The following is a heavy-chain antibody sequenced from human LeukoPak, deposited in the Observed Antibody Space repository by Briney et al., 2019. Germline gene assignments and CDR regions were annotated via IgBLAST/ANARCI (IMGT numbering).Heavy chain of an antibody. CDR1: GYTFTSYD. D-gene: IGHD4-11*01. CDR3: ARAHDYSNYDYDY. J-gene: IGHJ4*02. V-gene: IGHV1-8*01. Sequence: ASVKVSCKASGYTFTSYDINWVRQATGQGLEWMGWMNPNSGNTGYAQKFQGRVTMTRNTSISTAYKELSSLRSEDTAVYYCARAHDYSNYDYDYWGQGTLVTVSS. CDR2: MNPNSGNT.